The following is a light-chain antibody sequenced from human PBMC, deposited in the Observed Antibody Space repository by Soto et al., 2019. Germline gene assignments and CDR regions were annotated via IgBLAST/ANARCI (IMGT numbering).Light chain of an antibody. CDR2: GAS. CDR1: QSVSSSY. V-gene: IGKV3-20*01. Sequence: EMVLTQSPGSLSFSPGERATLSCMCSQSVSSSYLAWYQQKPGQAPRLIIYGASSRATGIPDRFSGSGSGTDFTLTISRLEPEDFAVYYCQQYGSSPRTFGQGTKVDIK. CDR3: QQYGSSPRT. J-gene: IGKJ1*01.